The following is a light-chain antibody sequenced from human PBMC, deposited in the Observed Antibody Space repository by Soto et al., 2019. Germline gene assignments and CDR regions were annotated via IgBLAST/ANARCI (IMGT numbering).Light chain of an antibody. J-gene: IGKJ2*01. CDR2: DAS. Sequence: EIVLTQSPAALSLSPGERATLSCRASQSISSYLAWYQQKPGQAPRLLIYDASSRATGIPARFSGSGSGTDFTLTISRLEPEDFAVYYCQQYGSSPLYTFGQGTKLEI. V-gene: IGKV3-20*01. CDR3: QQYGSSPLYT. CDR1: QSISSY.